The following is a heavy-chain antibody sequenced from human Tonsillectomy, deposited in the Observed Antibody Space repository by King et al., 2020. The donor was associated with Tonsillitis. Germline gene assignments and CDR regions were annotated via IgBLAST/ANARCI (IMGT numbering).Heavy chain of an antibody. J-gene: IGHJ5*02. CDR3: ARDVFSHRCSDGSGISYNWFDP. CDR1: GFTFSNYA. CDR2: ISYDGSNK. D-gene: IGHD2-15*01. Sequence: VQLVESGGGVVQPGRSLRLSCAASGFTFSNYAMHWVRQAPGKGLEGVAVISYDGSNKNYADSVKGRFTISRDNSKNTLYLQINSLRAEDTAVYYWARDVFSHRCSDGSGISYNWFDPWGQGTLVTVSS. V-gene: IGHV3-30-3*01.